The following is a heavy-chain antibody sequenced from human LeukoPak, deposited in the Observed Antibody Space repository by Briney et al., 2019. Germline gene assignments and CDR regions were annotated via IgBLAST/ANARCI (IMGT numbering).Heavy chain of an antibody. Sequence: GGSLRLSCAASGFTFSSYGMHWVRQAPGKGLEWVAVISYDGSNKYYADSVKGRFTISRDNSKNTLYLQMNSLRAEDTAVYCCAKIDADYDFWSGYDLYYYYYGMDVWGQGTTVTVSS. CDR1: GFTFSSYG. J-gene: IGHJ6*02. CDR3: AKIDADYDFWSGYDLYYYYYGMDV. CDR2: ISYDGSNK. D-gene: IGHD3-3*01. V-gene: IGHV3-30*18.